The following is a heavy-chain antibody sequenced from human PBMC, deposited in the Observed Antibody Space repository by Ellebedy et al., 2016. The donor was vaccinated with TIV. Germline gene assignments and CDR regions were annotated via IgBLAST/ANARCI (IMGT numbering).Heavy chain of an antibody. CDR1: GGSISNSNYY. CDR2: VYYSGNT. J-gene: IGHJ5*02. Sequence: PGGSLRLSCTVSGGSISNSNYYWAWIRQPPGKGLEWIGSVYYSGNTYYNPSLQSRVTISVDTSKNQFSLQLTSVTAADTAVHYCARQRYCGGGNCFLDWFDPWGQGTLVTVSS. CDR3: ARQRYCGGGNCFLDWFDP. D-gene: IGHD2-15*01. V-gene: IGHV4-39*01.